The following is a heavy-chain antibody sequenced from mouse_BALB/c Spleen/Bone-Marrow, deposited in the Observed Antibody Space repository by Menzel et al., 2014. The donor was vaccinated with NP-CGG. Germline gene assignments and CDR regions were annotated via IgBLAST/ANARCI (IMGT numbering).Heavy chain of an antibody. CDR3: ARLGYYGWFAY. CDR2: INPESNTI. Sequence: EVHLVESGGGLVQPGGSLKLSCAASGFDFSRYWMSWVRQAPGKGLQWIGEINPESNTINYTPSLKDKFIISRDNAKNTLYLQMSKVRSEDTALYCCARLGYYGWFAYWGKGTLVTGSA. CDR1: GFDFSRYW. D-gene: IGHD2-3*01. J-gene: IGHJ3*01. V-gene: IGHV4-1*02.